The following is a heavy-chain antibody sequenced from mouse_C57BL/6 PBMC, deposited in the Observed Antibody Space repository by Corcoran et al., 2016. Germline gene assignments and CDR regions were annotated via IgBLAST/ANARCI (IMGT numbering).Heavy chain of an antibody. CDR1: GYTFTGYW. D-gene: IGHD4-1*01. Sequence: QVQLQQSGAELMKPGASVKLSCKATGYTFTGYWIEWVKQRPGHGLEWIGEILPGSGSTNYNEKFKGKATFTADTSSNTAYMQLSSLTTEDSASYYCARGELGRYFDVWGTGTTVTVSS. V-gene: IGHV1-9*01. CDR2: ILPGSGST. CDR3: ARGELGRYFDV. J-gene: IGHJ1*03.